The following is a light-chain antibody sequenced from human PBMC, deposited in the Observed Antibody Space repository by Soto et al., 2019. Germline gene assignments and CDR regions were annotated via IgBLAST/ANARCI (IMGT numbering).Light chain of an antibody. CDR3: QQYDNWPRT. CDR1: QSVGSD. J-gene: IGKJ1*01. CDR2: DAS. Sequence: EKVITQSPATRSVSPGERATLSCRASQSVGSDLAWYQQKPGQPPRLLIYDASTRATGIPSRFSGSGSGTEFTLTISSLKSEDFAVYYCQQYDNWPRTFGQGTKVDIK. V-gene: IGKV3-15*01.